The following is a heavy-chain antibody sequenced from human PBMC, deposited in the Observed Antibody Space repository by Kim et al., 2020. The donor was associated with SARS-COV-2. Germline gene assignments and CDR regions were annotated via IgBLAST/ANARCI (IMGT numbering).Heavy chain of an antibody. V-gene: IGHV4-4*02. CDR1: GGSISSSNW. J-gene: IGHJ6*02. Sequence: SETLSLTCAVSGGSISSSNWWSWVRQPPGKGLEWIGEIYHSGSTNYNPSLKSRVTISVDKSKNQFSLKLSSVTAADTAVYYCARSRIGGRGYSGSRNGMDVWGQGTTVTVSS. CDR3: ARSRIGGRGYSGSRNGMDV. CDR2: IYHSGST. D-gene: IGHD5-12*01.